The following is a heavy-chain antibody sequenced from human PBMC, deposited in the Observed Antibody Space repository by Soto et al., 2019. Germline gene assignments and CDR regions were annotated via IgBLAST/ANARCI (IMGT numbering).Heavy chain of an antibody. V-gene: IGHV4-31*03. CDR2: IYSSGST. CDR3: ARRVGLLQGAFDF. Sequence: PSETLSLTCTVSGGSMSSGGYYWSWNRPPPGKGLECIGYIYSSGSTYYNPALKRRVATSVDTSKNQSSLKLSSVTAADTAVYYCARRVGLLQGAFDFWGQGTLVTVSS. CDR1: GGSMSSGGYY. D-gene: IGHD1-26*01. J-gene: IGHJ4*02.